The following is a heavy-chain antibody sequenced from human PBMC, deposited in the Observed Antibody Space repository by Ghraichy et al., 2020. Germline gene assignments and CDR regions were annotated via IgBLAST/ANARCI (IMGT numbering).Heavy chain of an antibody. CDR3: AIRSDHVNWFDP. CDR2: INHSGST. V-gene: IGHV4-34*01. J-gene: IGHJ5*02. CDR1: GGSFSGYY. Sequence: SETLSLTCAVYGGSFSGYYWSWIRQPPGKGLEWIGEINHSGSTNYNPSLKSRVTISVDTSKNQFSLKLSSVTAADTAVYYCAIRSDHVNWFDPWGQGTLVTVSS.